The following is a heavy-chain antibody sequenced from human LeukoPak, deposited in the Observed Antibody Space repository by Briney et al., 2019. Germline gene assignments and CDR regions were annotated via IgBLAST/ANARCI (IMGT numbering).Heavy chain of an antibody. J-gene: IGHJ4*02. CDR1: GYSISSGYY. Sequence: SETLSLTCAVSGYSISSGYYWGWIRQPPGKGLEWIGSIYYSGRTFYNPSLKSRVTISADMSKNQFSLKLSSVTAADTSVYYCARRDIVATIDSWGQGTLVTVSS. CDR2: IYYSGRT. CDR3: ARRDIVATIDS. V-gene: IGHV4-38-2*01. D-gene: IGHD5-12*01.